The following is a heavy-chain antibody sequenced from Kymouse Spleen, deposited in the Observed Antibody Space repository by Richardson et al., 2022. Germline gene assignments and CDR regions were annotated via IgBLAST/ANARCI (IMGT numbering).Heavy chain of an antibody. CDR3: AREYYGSGSYYNY. V-gene: IGHV4-34*01. J-gene: IGHJ4*02. D-gene: IGHD3-10*01. Sequence: SRVTISVDTSKNQFSLKLSSVTAADTAVYYCAREYYGSGSYYNYWGQGTLVTVSS.